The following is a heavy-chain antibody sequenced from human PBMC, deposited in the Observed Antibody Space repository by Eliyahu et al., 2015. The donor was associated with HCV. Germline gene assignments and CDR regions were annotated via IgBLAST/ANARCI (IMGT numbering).Heavy chain of an antibody. V-gene: IGHV3-33*01. Sequence: QVQLVXSGGGVVQPGRSLRLSCAASGFTXXTYGMXWVXXAPGKGLEWVAVIWSDGRIKYYADSVKGRFTISRDNSKNTLYLQMNSLRAEDTAIYYCARDLTAVRFTSGYWGQGTLVTVSS. J-gene: IGHJ4*02. CDR1: GFTXXTYG. CDR3: ARDLTAVRFTSGY. CDR2: IWSDGRIK. D-gene: IGHD3-9*01.